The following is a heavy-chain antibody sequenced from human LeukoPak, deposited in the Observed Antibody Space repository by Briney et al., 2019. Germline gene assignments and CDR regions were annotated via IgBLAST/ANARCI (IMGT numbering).Heavy chain of an antibody. J-gene: IGHJ4*02. V-gene: IGHV3-48*02. D-gene: IGHD3-9*01. CDR2: ISSGSSSI. CDR1: GFTFSSCS. Sequence: GGSLRLSCAASGFTFSSCSMNWVRQAPGKGLEWVSYISSGSSSIYYADSVKGRFTISRDNAESSLYLQMNSLRDEDTAVYYCARGRATGRSGGDYWGQGTLVTVSS. CDR3: ARGRATGRSGGDY.